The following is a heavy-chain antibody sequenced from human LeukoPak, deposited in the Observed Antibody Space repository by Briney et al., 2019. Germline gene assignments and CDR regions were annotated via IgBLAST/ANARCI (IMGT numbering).Heavy chain of an antibody. V-gene: IGHV4-30-4*01. J-gene: IGHJ6*02. Sequence: SETLSLTCTVSGGSISSGDYYWSWIRQPPGKGLEWIGYIYYSGSTYYNPSLKSRVTISVDRSKNQFSLKLSSVTAADTAVYYCASGVVVPAAMLHYYYYYGMDVWGQGTTVTVSS. CDR3: ASGVVVPAAMLHYYYYYGMDV. CDR2: IYYSGST. CDR1: GGSISSGDYY. D-gene: IGHD2-2*01.